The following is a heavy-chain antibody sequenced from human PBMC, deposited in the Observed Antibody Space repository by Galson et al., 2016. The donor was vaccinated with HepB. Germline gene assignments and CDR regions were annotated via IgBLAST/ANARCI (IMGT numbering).Heavy chain of an antibody. Sequence: SLRLSCAASGLTFSTYAMHWVRQAPGKGLEWVANISYDGSNKYYVDSVRGRFTISRDNSKNTLHLHMNSLRAEDTAVYYCARDREGDLAFDIWGQGTLVTVSS. CDR2: ISYDGSNK. CDR1: GLTFSTYA. D-gene: IGHD3-16*01. CDR3: ARDREGDLAFDI. J-gene: IGHJ3*02. V-gene: IGHV3-30-3*01.